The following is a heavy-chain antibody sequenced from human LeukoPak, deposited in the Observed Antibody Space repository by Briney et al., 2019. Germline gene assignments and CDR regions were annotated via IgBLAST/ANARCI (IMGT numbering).Heavy chain of an antibody. V-gene: IGHV3-30*03. CDR2: ISYDGSNK. D-gene: IGHD3-10*01. Sequence: GRSLRLSCAASGFTFSSYGMHWVRQAPGKGLEWVAVISYDGSNKYYADSVKGRFTISRDNSKNTLYLQMNSLRAEDTAVYYCATHSGFDYWGQGTLVTVSS. CDR1: GFTFSSYG. J-gene: IGHJ4*02. CDR3: ATHSGFDY.